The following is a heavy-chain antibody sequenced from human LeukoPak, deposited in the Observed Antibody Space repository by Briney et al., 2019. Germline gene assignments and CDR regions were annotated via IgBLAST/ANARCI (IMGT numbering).Heavy chain of an antibody. J-gene: IGHJ4*02. D-gene: IGHD2-21*01. CDR1: GFTFSLYT. CDR2: ISGDGDNT. V-gene: IGHV3-64*01. CDR3: ARDAAYVTFDY. Sequence: GGSERLSCAASGFTFSLYTMHWLRQAPGKGLECVSVISGDGDNTYYANSVKGRFTISRDNSKNTLYLEMGSLRVEDRAEYYCARDAAYVTFDYWGQGTLVTVPS.